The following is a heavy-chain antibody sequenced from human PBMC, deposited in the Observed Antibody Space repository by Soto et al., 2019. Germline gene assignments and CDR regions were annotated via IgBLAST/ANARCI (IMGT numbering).Heavy chain of an antibody. V-gene: IGHV3-9*01. CDR3: AKDIARWNNWNYNYYYGMDV. CDR2: ISWNSGSI. J-gene: IGHJ6*02. Sequence: EVQLVESGGGLVQPGRSLRLSCAASGFTFDDYAMHWVRQAPGKGLEWVSGISWNSGSIGYADSVKGRFTISRDNAKNSLYLQMNSLRAEDTALYYCAKDIARWNNWNYNYYYGMDVWGQGTTVTVSS. D-gene: IGHD1-7*01. CDR1: GFTFDDYA.